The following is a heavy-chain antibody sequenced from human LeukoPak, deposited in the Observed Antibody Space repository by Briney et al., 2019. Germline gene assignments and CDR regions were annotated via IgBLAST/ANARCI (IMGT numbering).Heavy chain of an antibody. CDR1: GGSFSGYY. Sequence: SETLSLTCAVYGGSFSGYYWSWIRQPPGKGLEWIGEINHSGSTNYNPSLKSRVTISVDTSKNQFSLKLSSVTAADTAVYYCARANAMGATSIPYYFDYWGQGTLVTVSS. V-gene: IGHV4-34*01. D-gene: IGHD1-26*01. CDR3: ARANAMGATSIPYYFDY. J-gene: IGHJ4*02. CDR2: INHSGST.